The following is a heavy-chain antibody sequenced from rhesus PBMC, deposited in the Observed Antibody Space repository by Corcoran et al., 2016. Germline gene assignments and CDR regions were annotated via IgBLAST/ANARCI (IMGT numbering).Heavy chain of an antibody. V-gene: IGHV4-160*01. CDR2: IYGSGGST. CDR1: GGAISSNY. Sequence: QVQLQESGPGVEKPPETLSLTCAVSGGAISSNYWCWIRLPPVKGLEWIGLIYGSGGSTDSNPSLKIRGTISTDTSKNQFSLKLNSVTAAGAPVYYCATLVVVAMGRFVCWGQGVLVTVTS. CDR3: ATLVVVAMGRFVC. D-gene: IGHD2-21*01. J-gene: IGHJ4*01.